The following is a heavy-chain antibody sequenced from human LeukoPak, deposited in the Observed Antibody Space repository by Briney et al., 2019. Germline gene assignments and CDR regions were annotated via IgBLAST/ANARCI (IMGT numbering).Heavy chain of an antibody. Sequence: GRSLRLSCAASGFTFSSYGMHWVRQAPGKGLEWVAVTWYDGSNKYYADSVKGRFTISRENSKNTLYLQMTSLRAEDTAVYYCARGVGDSSGYYYYFDYWGQGTLVTVSS. CDR1: GFTFSSYG. V-gene: IGHV3-33*01. CDR3: ARGVGDSSGYYYYFDY. D-gene: IGHD3-22*01. CDR2: TWYDGSNK. J-gene: IGHJ4*02.